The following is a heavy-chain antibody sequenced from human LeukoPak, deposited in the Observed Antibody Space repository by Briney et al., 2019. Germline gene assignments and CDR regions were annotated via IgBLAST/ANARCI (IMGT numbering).Heavy chain of an antibody. CDR2: ISWNSGSI. Sequence: PGGSLRLSCAASGFTFDDYAMHWVRQAPGKGLEWVSGISWNSGSIGYADSVKGRFTISRDNAKNSLYLQMNSLRAEDTAVYYCARDLRVKADSSSWYSYWGQGTLVTVSS. J-gene: IGHJ4*02. CDR1: GFTFDDYA. V-gene: IGHV3-9*01. D-gene: IGHD6-13*01. CDR3: ARDLRVKADSSSWYSY.